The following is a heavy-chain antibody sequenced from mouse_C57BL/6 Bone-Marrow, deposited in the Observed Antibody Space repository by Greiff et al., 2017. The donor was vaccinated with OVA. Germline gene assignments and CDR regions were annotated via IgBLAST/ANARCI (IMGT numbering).Heavy chain of an antibody. CDR1: GFTFSDAW. CDR2: IRNKANNHAT. J-gene: IGHJ2*01. Sequence: VQLKESGGGLVQPGGSMKLSCAASGFTFSDAWMDWVRQSPEKGLEWVAEIRNKANNHATYYAESVKGRFTISRDDSKSSVYLQMNSLRAEDTGIYYCTRIYDGYYVDYFDYWGQGTTLTVSS. CDR3: TRIYDGYYVDYFDY. D-gene: IGHD2-3*01. V-gene: IGHV6-6*01.